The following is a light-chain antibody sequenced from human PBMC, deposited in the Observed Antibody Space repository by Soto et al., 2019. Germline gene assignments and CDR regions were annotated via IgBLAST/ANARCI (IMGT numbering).Light chain of an antibody. J-gene: IGLJ1*01. V-gene: IGLV2-8*01. CDR2: EVN. CDR1: SSDVGGYNY. Sequence: ALAQPPSASGSPGQSVAISCTGTSSDVGGYNYVSWYQQHPGKAPKLMIYEVNKRPSGVPDRFSGSKSGNTASLTVSGLEAEDEADYYCSSYGGRSNAFGTGTKVTV. CDR3: SSYGGRSNA.